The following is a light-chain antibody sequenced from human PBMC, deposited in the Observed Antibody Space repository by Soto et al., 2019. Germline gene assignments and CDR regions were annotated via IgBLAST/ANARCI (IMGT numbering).Light chain of an antibody. CDR2: DAS. V-gene: IGKV3-11*01. CDR1: QSISSY. J-gene: IGKJ1*01. CDR3: QQRSNWSWT. Sequence: EIVLTQSPATLSWSPGERATLSWGASQSISSYLAWYQQKPGQAPRLLMYDASTRAAGIPARLSGSGSGTELTLTISSLKPEDFAVYYCQQRSNWSWTFGQGTKVDIK.